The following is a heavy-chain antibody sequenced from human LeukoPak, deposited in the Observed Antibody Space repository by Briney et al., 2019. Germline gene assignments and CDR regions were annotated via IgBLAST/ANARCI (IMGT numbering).Heavy chain of an antibody. V-gene: IGHV1-8*03. CDR1: GYTFTSYD. D-gene: IGHD3-3*01. Sequence: ASVKVSCTASGYTFTSYDINWVRQATGQGLEWMGWMNPNSGNTGYAQKFQGRVTITRNTSISTAYMELSSLRSEDTAVYYCARGSRGFWSGYYYPWGQGTLVTVSS. J-gene: IGHJ5*02. CDR3: ARGSRGFWSGYYYP. CDR2: MNPNSGNT.